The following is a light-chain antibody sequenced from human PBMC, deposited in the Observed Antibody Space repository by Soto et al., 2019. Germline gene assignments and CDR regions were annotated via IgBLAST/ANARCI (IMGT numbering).Light chain of an antibody. CDR2: GAS. CDR3: QQYNNWPRT. Sequence: EIVLTQSPATLSVSXGERVTLSCRASQSVGSNLAWYQQKPGQAPRLLIYGASTRATGIPARFSGSGSGTEFTLTISSLQSEDFAVYYCQQYNNWPRTFGQGTKVDIK. V-gene: IGKV3-15*01. CDR1: QSVGSN. J-gene: IGKJ1*01.